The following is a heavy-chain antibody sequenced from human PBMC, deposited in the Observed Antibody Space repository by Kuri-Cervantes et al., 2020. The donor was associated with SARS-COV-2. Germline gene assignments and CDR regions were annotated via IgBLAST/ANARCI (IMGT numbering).Heavy chain of an antibody. D-gene: IGHD1-7*01. V-gene: IGHV3-73*01. Sequence: GESLKISCEVSGFLFSASAIHWVRQGSGKGLEWVGRVRGKANNYATAYAASVRGRFTISRDDSKNMAYLQMNSLKTEDTAVYYCTRLPLTGTRQKSGFDYWGQGTLVTVSS. J-gene: IGHJ4*02. CDR2: VRGKANNYAT. CDR3: TRLPLTGTRQKSGFDY. CDR1: GFLFSASA.